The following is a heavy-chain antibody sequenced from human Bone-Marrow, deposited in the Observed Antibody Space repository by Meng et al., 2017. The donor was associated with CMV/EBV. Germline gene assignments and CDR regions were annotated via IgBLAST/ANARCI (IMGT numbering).Heavy chain of an antibody. Sequence: ASVKVSCKASGYTFTGYYMHWVRQATGQGLEWMGWMNPNSGNTGYAQKFQGRVTITRNTSISTAYMELSSLRSEDTAVYYCARDRTQDDWFDPWGQGTLVTVSS. V-gene: IGHV1-8*03. CDR3: ARDRTQDDWFDP. D-gene: IGHD3-3*01. CDR2: MNPNSGNT. CDR1: GYTFTGYY. J-gene: IGHJ5*02.